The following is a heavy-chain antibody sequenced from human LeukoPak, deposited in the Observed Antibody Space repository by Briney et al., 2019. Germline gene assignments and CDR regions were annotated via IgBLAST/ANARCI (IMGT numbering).Heavy chain of an antibody. Sequence: GGSLRLSCAASGFTLSNAWMSWVRQAPGKGLEWVGRIKSKTDGGTTDYAAPVKGRFTISRDDSKNTLYLQMNSLKTEDTAVYYCTTRITIFGGPVDVWGQGTTVTVSS. J-gene: IGHJ6*02. V-gene: IGHV3-15*01. CDR2: IKSKTDGGTT. CDR3: TTRITIFGGPVDV. CDR1: GFTLSNAW. D-gene: IGHD3-3*01.